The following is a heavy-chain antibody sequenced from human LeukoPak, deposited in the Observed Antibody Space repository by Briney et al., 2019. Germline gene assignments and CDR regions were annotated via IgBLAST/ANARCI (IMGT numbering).Heavy chain of an antibody. J-gene: IGHJ5*02. CDR2: IIPILDIA. V-gene: IGHV1-69*04. CDR1: GGTFGSYA. Sequence: SVKVSCKASGGTFGSYAISWVRQAPGQGLEGMGRIIPILDIANYAQKFQGRVTIIADKSTSTAYMELSSLRSEDTAVYYCARDNPDYTSSSGWFDPSGQGTLVTVSS. CDR3: ARDNPDYTSSSGWFDP. D-gene: IGHD6-6*01.